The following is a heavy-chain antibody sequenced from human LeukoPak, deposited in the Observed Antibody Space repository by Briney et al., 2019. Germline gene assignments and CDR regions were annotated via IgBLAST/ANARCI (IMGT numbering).Heavy chain of an antibody. J-gene: IGHJ6*02. V-gene: IGHV3-7*03. Sequence: GGSLRLSCAASGFTFSSYWMNWARQAPGKGLEWVASINHNGNVNYYVDSVKGRFTISRDNAKNSLYLQMSNLRAEDMAVYLCARGGGLDVWGQGAPVTVSS. D-gene: IGHD3-16*01. CDR1: GFTFSSYW. CDR3: ARGGGLDV. CDR2: INHNGNVN.